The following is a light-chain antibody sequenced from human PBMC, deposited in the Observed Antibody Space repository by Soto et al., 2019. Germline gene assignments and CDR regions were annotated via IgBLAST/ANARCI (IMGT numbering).Light chain of an antibody. CDR3: QQFHNLQYT. Sequence: DTQMTQSPSSVPASVGDRVTITCQAREDINTNLNWYQQKAGEAPNLLIYDASNLATGVPYRFSGSGSGTHFSLTINSLQPEDLGTYYCQQFHNLQYTFGQGTKVDIK. J-gene: IGKJ2*01. CDR1: EDINTN. CDR2: DAS. V-gene: IGKV1-33*01.